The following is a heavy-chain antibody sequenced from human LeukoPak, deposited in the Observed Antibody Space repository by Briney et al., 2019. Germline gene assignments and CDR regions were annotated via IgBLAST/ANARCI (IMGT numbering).Heavy chain of an antibody. CDR3: ARVSTTVRGGYFDY. Sequence: ASVKVSCKASGYTFTNYDISWVRQAPGQGLEWMGWISAYNGNTNYAQKLQGRVTMTTDTSTSAAYMELRSLRSDDTAVYYCARVSTTVRGGYFDYWGQGTLVTVSS. CDR1: GYTFTNYD. CDR2: ISAYNGNT. D-gene: IGHD4-17*01. J-gene: IGHJ4*02. V-gene: IGHV1-18*01.